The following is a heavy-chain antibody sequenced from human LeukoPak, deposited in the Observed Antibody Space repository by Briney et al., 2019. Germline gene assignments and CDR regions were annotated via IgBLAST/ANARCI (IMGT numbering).Heavy chain of an antibody. Sequence: PGGSLRLSCAASGFTFSSYAMHWVRQAPGKGLEWGAVISYDGSNKYYADSVKGRFTISRDNSKNTRYLQMNSLRAEDTAVYYCASPQERWGSDVKAPFDYWGQGTLVTVSS. D-gene: IGHD3-16*01. CDR2: ISYDGSNK. CDR3: ASPQERWGSDVKAPFDY. V-gene: IGHV3-30-3*01. CDR1: GFTFSSYA. J-gene: IGHJ4*02.